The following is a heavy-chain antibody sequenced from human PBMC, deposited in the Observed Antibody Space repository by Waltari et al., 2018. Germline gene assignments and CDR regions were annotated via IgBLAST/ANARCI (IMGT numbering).Heavy chain of an antibody. Sequence: QAQLVESGGGVVQPGGSLRISCAASGFNFNNHGMHWVRQAPGKGPEWVAFIEYDGYNKHYADCVKGRFTISRDNSKNTLYLQLSGLSREDTAVYSCAKGPDSSHYFSNWLDPWGQGTLVTVSS. CDR1: GFNFNNHG. J-gene: IGHJ5*02. CDR2: IEYDGYNK. CDR3: AKGPDSSHYFSNWLDP. D-gene: IGHD3-22*01. V-gene: IGHV3-30*02.